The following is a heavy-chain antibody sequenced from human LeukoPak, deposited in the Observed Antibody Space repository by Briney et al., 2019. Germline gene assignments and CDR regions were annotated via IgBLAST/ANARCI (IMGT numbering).Heavy chain of an antibody. CDR1: GGSFSGHY. D-gene: IGHD1-14*01. J-gene: IGHJ5*02. Sequence: SETLSLTCAVYGGSFSGHYWSWIRQPPGKGLEWIGEINHSGSTNYNPSLKSRVTISVDTSKNQFSLKLSSVTAADTAVYYCARGFGGTGNWFDPWGQGTLVTVSS. CDR2: INHSGST. V-gene: IGHV4-34*01. CDR3: ARGFGGTGNWFDP.